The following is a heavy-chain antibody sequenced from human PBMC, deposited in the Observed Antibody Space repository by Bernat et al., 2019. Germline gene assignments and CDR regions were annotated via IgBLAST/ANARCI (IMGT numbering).Heavy chain of an antibody. CDR2: IYWDDDK. Sequence: QITLKESGPTLVKPTQTLTLTCTFSGFSLSTSGVGVGWIRQPPGKALEWLALIYWDDDKRYSPSLKSRLTITKDTSKNQVVLTMTNMDPVDTATYYCAHRLGVGVGAATIQVDGWFDPWGQGTLVTVSS. J-gene: IGHJ5*02. CDR1: GFSLSTSGVG. D-gene: IGHD2-15*01. CDR3: AHRLGVGVGAATIQVDGWFDP. V-gene: IGHV2-5*02.